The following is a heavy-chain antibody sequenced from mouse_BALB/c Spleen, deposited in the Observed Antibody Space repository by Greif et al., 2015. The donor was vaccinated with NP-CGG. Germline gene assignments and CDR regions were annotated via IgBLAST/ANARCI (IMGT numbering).Heavy chain of an antibody. CDR1: GFAFSSYD. D-gene: IGHD2-3*01. CDR3: ARHKGDGYYEGFAY. CDR2: ISSGGGST. V-gene: IGHV5-12-1*01. J-gene: IGHJ3*01. Sequence: EVQLVESGGGLVKPGGSLKLSCAASGFAFSSYDMSWVRQTPEKRLEWVAYISSGGGSTYYPDTVKGRFTISRDNAKNTLYLQMSSLKSEDTAMYYCARHKGDGYYEGFAYWGQGTLVTVSA.